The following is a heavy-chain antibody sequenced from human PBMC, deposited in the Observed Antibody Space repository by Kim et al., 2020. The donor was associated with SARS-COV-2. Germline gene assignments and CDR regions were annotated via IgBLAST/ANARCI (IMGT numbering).Heavy chain of an antibody. D-gene: IGHD3-22*01. J-gene: IGHJ5*01. CDR1: GGSISSGGYY. V-gene: IGHV4-31*03. CDR3: ARSTYYYDSSGYYSPWFGS. Sequence: SETLSLTCTVSGGSISSGGYYWSWIRQHPGKGLEWIGYIYYSGSTYYNPSLKSRVTISVDTSKNQFSLKLSSVTAADTAVYYCARSTYYYDSSGYYSPWFGSWGQGTLVTVSS. CDR2: IYYSGST.